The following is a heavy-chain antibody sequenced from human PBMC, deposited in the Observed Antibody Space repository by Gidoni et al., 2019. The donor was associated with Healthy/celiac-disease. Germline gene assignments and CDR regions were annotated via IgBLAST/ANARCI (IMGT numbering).Heavy chain of an antibody. CDR1: GFTFCSYS. V-gene: IGHV3-48*02. CDR3: ARDEVAGSRWDHPFDY. CDR2: ISSSSSNT. J-gene: IGHJ4*02. Sequence: EVQLVESGGGLVQPGGSLRLSCAASGFTFCSYSMNWVSQAPGKGLEGVSYISSSSSNTYYADSVKGRFTISRDNAKNSLYLQMNSLRDEETAVYFCARDEVAGSRWDHPFDYWGQGTLVTVSS. D-gene: IGHD6-13*01.